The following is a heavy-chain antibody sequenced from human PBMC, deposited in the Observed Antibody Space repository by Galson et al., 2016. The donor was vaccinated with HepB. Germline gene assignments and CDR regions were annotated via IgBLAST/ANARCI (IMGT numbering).Heavy chain of an antibody. CDR3: ARRHYFDSSGYLRGAFDY. D-gene: IGHD3-22*01. CDR2: IIPFFGES. J-gene: IGHJ4*02. Sequence: SVKVSCKASGGTFRDCAVNWVRQAPGRGLEWMGGIIPFFGESNYAQKFRGRVTITADESTSTAYMELNSLRSEDTAVYYCARRHYFDSSGYLRGAFDYWGQGTLVTVSA. CDR1: GGTFRDCA. V-gene: IGHV1-69*13.